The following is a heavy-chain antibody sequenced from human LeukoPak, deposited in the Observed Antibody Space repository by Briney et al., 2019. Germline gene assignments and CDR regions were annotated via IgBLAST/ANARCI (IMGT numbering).Heavy chain of an antibody. Sequence: GGSLRLSCAASGFTFSSYAMSWVRQAPGNGLEWVSAISGSGGSTYYADSVKGRFTISRDNSKNTLYLQMNSLRAEDTAVYYCARIRLFDYFDYWGQGTLVTVSS. CDR3: ARIRLFDYFDY. J-gene: IGHJ4*02. D-gene: IGHD3-10*01. V-gene: IGHV3-23*01. CDR2: ISGSGGST. CDR1: GFTFSSYA.